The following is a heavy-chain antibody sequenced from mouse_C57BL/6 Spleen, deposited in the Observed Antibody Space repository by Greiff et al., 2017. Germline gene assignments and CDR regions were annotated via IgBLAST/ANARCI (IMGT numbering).Heavy chain of an antibody. CDR3: ARGAAQVYYFDY. CDR2: IYPGDGDT. D-gene: IGHD3-2*02. Sequence: QVQLKQSGAELVKPGASVKISCKASGYAFSSYWMNWVKQRPGKGLEWIGQIYPGDGDTNYNGKFKGKATLTADKSSSTAYMQLSSLTSEDSAVYFCARGAAQVYYFDYWGQGTTLTVSS. J-gene: IGHJ2*01. V-gene: IGHV1-80*01. CDR1: GYAFSSYW.